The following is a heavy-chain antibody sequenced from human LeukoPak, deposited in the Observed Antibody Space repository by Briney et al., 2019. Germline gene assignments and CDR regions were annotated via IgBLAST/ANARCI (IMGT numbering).Heavy chain of an antibody. V-gene: IGHV3-49*04. CDR3: TRVLHWYFDL. J-gene: IGHJ2*01. CDR1: GFTVSSNS. D-gene: IGHD1-26*01. CDR2: IRSEAYGGTT. Sequence: GGSLRLSCTVSGFTVSSNSMSWVRQAPGKGLEWVGFIRSEAYGGTTEYAASVKGRFTISRDDSKSIAYLQMNSLKTEDTAVYYCTRVLHWYFDLWGRGTLVTVSS.